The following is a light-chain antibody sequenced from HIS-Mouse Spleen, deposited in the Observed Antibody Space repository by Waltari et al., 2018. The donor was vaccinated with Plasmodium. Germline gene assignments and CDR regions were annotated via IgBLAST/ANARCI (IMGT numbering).Light chain of an antibody. CDR3: QSADSSGTPNWV. CDR1: ALPKQY. J-gene: IGLJ3*02. CDR2: KDR. Sequence: SYELTQPPSVSVSPGQTARITCSGGALPKQYAHWYQQKPGQAPVLVIYKDRERPSGIPERFSGSSAGTTVTLTISGVQAEDEADYYCQSADSSGTPNWVFGGGTKLTVL. V-gene: IGLV3-25*03.